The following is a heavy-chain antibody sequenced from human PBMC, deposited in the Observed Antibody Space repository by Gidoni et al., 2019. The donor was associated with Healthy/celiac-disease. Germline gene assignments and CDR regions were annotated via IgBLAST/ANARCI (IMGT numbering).Heavy chain of an antibody. CDR3: AKRGSGWERGLDY. J-gene: IGHJ4*02. Sequence: EVQLVESGGGLVQPGRSLRLSCAASGFPFDDYAMHWVRQAPGKGLEWVSGISWNSGSIGYADSVKGRFTISRDNAKNSLYLQMNSLRAEDTALYYCAKRGSGWERGLDYWGQGTLVTVSS. CDR2: ISWNSGSI. V-gene: IGHV3-9*01. D-gene: IGHD6-19*01. CDR1: GFPFDDYA.